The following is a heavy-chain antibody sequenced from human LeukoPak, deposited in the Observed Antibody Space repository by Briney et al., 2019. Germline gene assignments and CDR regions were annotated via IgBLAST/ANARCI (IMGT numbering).Heavy chain of an antibody. J-gene: IGHJ6*03. V-gene: IGHV3-21*01. CDR1: GFSFSSYN. CDR3: AKTSLSDASGHYYYMDV. D-gene: IGHD3-3*01. Sequence: KSGGSLRLSCAASGFSFSSYNMNWVRQAPGKGPEWVSSITSSSSYIYYADSVKGRFTISRDNSQNTVSLQVNNLRTEDTALYYCAKTSLSDASGHYYYMDVWGKGTTVTVSS. CDR2: ITSSSSYI.